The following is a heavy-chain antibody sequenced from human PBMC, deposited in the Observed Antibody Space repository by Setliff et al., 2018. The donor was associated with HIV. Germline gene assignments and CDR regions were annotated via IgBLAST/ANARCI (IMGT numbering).Heavy chain of an antibody. J-gene: IGHJ4*02. CDR2: IYTSGST. D-gene: IGHD6-19*01. CDR3: TRRFEKWLAFDY. V-gene: IGHV4-4*09. CDR1: GDSISDNDFY. Sequence: PSETLSLTCSLSGDSISDNDFYWGWIRQPPGKGLEWIGYIYTSGSTNYNPSLKSRVTISVDTSKNQFSLNLASVTAADTAVYYCTRRFEKWLAFDYWGQGTLVTVSS.